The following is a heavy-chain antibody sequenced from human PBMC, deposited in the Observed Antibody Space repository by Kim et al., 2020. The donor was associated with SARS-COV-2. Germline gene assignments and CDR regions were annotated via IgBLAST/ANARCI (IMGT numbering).Heavy chain of an antibody. Sequence: SETLSLTCTVSGGSISSGSYYWSWIRQPAGKGLEWIGRIYTSGSTNYNPSLKSRVTISVDTSKNQFSLKLSSVTAADTAVYYCARSCGGDCYPYYYYYGMDVWGQGTTVTVSS. V-gene: IGHV4-61*02. CDR3: ARSCGGDCYPYYYYYGMDV. D-gene: IGHD2-21*02. J-gene: IGHJ6*02. CDR1: GGSISSGSYY. CDR2: IYTSGST.